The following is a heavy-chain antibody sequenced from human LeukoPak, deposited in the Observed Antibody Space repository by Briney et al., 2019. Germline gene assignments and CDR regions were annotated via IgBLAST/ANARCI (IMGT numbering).Heavy chain of an antibody. CDR3: ARLRCSSTSCPFDY. Sequence: SEALSLTCTVSGGSISSSSYYWGWTRQPPGKGLEWIGSIYYSGSTYYNPSLKSRVTISVDMSKNQFSLKLSSVTAADTAVYYCARLRCSSTSCPFDYWGQGTLVTVSS. CDR2: IYYSGST. J-gene: IGHJ4*02. V-gene: IGHV4-39*01. CDR1: GGSISSSSYY. D-gene: IGHD2-2*01.